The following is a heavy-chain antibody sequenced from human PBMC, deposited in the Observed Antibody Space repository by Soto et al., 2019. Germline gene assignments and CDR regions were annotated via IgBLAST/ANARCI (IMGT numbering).Heavy chain of an antibody. CDR3: ASPPAAGTDYYYYGMDV. CDR1: GGSISSSSYY. D-gene: IGHD6-13*01. J-gene: IGHJ6*02. V-gene: IGHV4-39*01. CDR2: IYYSGST. Sequence: SETLSLTCTVSGGSISSSSYYWGWIRQPPGKGLEWIGSIYYSGSTYYNPSLKSRVTISVDTSKNQFSLKLSSVTAADTAVYYCASPPAAGTDYYYYGMDVWGQGTTVTVSS.